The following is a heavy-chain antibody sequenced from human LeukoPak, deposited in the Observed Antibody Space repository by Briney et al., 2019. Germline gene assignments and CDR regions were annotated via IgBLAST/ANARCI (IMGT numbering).Heavy chain of an antibody. CDR3: ARDYCSSSSCYDY. CDR1: GFSFSDYY. J-gene: IGHJ4*02. V-gene: IGHV3-11*04. Sequence: PGGSLRLSCAASGFSFSDYYMSWIRQAPGKGLEWVSDISSSGSTIYYADSVKGRFTISRDNAKNSLYLQMNSLRAEDTAVYYCARDYCSSSSCYDYWGQGTLVTVSS. D-gene: IGHD2-15*01. CDR2: ISSSGSTI.